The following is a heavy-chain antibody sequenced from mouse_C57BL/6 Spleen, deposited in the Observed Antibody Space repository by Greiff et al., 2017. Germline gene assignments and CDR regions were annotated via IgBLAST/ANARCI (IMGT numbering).Heavy chain of an antibody. CDR3: AYGYDEGFYAMDY. J-gene: IGHJ4*01. CDR2: IYPGDGDT. V-gene: IGHV1-82*01. Sequence: VQLQPSGPELVQPGASVKLSCKASGYAFSSSWMNWVKQRPGKGLEWIGRIYPGDGDTNYNGKFKGKATLTADKSSSTAYMQLSSLTSEDSAVYFCAYGYDEGFYAMDYWGQGTSVTVSS. D-gene: IGHD2-2*01. CDR1: GYAFSSSW.